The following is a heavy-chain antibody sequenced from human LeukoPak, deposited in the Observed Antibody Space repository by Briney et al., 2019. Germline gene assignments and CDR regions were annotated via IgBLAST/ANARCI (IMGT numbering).Heavy chain of an antibody. D-gene: IGHD3-22*01. CDR3: AKGAYSSGYYGEYLQH. CDR2: ISGSGDTT. Sequence: PGGSLRLSCAASGFTFSSYAMNWVRQAPGKGLEWVSAISGSGDTTYYADSVKGRFTISRDNSKNTLSLQMNSLRAEDTAVYYCAKGAYSSGYYGEYLQHWGQGTLVTVSS. J-gene: IGHJ1*01. V-gene: IGHV3-23*01. CDR1: GFTFSSYA.